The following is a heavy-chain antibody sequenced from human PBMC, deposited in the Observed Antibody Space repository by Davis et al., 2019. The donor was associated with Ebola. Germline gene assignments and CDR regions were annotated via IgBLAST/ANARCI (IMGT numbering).Heavy chain of an antibody. D-gene: IGHD4-17*01. V-gene: IGHV3-49*03. CDR2: IRSKAYGGTT. CDR1: GFTFGDYA. CDR3: TTDYGDYVYYYYGMDV. Sequence: GGSLRLSCTASGFTFGDYAMSWFRQAPGKGLEWVGFIRSKAYGGTTEYAASVKGRFTISRDDSKSIAYLQMNSLKTEDTAVYYCTTDYGDYVYYYYGMDVWGQGTTVTVSS. J-gene: IGHJ6*02.